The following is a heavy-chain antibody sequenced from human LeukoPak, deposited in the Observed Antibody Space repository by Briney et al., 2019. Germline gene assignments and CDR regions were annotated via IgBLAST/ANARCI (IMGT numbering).Heavy chain of an antibody. CDR1: GYTFTRCY. CDR3: ARDGTYYDILTGYYNPDY. V-gene: IGHV1-2*02. D-gene: IGHD3-9*01. J-gene: IGHJ4*02. CDR2: INPNSGGT. Sequence: GASVKVSCKASGYTFTRCYMHWVRQAPGQGLEGMGWINPNSGGTNYAQKFQGRVTMTRDTSISTAYMELSRLRSDDTAVYYCARDGTYYDILTGYYNPDYWGQGTLVTVSS.